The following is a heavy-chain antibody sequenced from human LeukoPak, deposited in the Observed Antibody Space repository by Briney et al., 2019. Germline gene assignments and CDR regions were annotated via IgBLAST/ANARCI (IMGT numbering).Heavy chain of an antibody. CDR1: GGSISSGSYY. CDR3: ARDGLAAAGTGIDY. V-gene: IGHV4-61*02. Sequence: SETLSLTCTVSGGSISSGSYYWSWIRQPAGKGLEWIGRIYTSGSTNYNPSLKSRVTISVDTSKNQFSLKLSSVTAADTAVYYCARDGLAAAGTGIDYWGQGTLVTVSS. J-gene: IGHJ4*02. CDR2: IYTSGST. D-gene: IGHD6-13*01.